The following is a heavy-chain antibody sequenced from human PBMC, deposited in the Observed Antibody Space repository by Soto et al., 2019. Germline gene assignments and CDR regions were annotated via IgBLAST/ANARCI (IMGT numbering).Heavy chain of an antibody. J-gene: IGHJ5*02. CDR3: ARESAVAALDP. CDR2: ISAYNRNP. Sequence: QVQLVQSGAEVKKPGASVKVSCKASGYTFTSYGISWVRQAPGQGLEWMGWISAYNRNPNYAQKPQGGVTMTTDTSTSTASIELRSLSSAETAVYYCARESAVAALDPWGQGTVVTVSS. D-gene: IGHD6-19*01. CDR1: GYTFTSYG. V-gene: IGHV1-18*01.